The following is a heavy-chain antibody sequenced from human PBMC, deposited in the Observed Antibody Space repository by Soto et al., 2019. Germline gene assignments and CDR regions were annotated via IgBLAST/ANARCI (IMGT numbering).Heavy chain of an antibody. CDR3: ARQQAGTGVDY. CDR1: GGSISSYY. D-gene: IGHD6-13*01. Sequence: SETLSLTCTVSGGSISSYYWSWIRQPPGKGLEWIGYIYNSGSTNYNPSLKSRVTISVDTSKNQFSLKLSSVTAADTAVYYCARQQAGTGVDYWGQGTLVTVSS. J-gene: IGHJ4*02. CDR2: IYNSGST. V-gene: IGHV4-59*01.